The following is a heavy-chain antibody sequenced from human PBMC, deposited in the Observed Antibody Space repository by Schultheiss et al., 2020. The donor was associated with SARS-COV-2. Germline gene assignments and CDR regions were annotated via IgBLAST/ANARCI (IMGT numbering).Heavy chain of an antibody. V-gene: IGHV1-18*01. CDR3: ARSGEQQLVRIDY. Sequence: ASVKVSCKASGYTFTSYAMNWVRQAPGQGLVWMGWISPYNGNTKYAQKFQGRVIMTTDTSTSTAYVELRTLRSDDTAVYYCARSGEQQLVRIDYWGQGTLVTVSS. CDR1: GYTFTSYA. J-gene: IGHJ4*02. CDR2: ISPYNGNT. D-gene: IGHD6-13*01.